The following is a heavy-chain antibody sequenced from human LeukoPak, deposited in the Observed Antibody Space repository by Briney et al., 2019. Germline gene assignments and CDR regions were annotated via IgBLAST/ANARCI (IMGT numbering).Heavy chain of an antibody. D-gene: IGHD6-19*01. CDR2: VYHSGAT. V-gene: IGHV4-30-4*01. J-gene: IGHJ4*02. CDR1: SGSITGGDYY. CDR3: ARGITVAALDS. Sequence: PSETLSLTCTVSSGSITGGDYYWSWIRQPPGKGLEWMGYVYHSGATHYSPSLKSRVATSVETSKKQFSLKLSSVTAADTAVYYCARGITVAALDSRGQGTLVTVSS.